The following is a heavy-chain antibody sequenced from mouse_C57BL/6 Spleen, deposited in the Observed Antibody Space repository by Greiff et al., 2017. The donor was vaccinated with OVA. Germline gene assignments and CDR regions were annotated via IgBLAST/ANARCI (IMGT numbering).Heavy chain of an antibody. CDR1: GFNIKDDY. J-gene: IGHJ3*01. V-gene: IGHV14-4*01. Sequence: EVQRVESGAELVRPGASVMLSCTASGFNIKDDYMHWVKQRPEQGLEWIGWIDPENGDTEYASKFQGKATITADTSSNTAYLQLSSLTSEDTAVYYCTTEPLAYWGQGTLVTVSA. CDR3: TTEPLAY. CDR2: IDPENGDT.